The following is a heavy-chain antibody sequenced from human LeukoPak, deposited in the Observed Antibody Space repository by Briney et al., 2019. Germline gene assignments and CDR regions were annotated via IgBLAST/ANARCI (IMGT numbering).Heavy chain of an antibody. CDR3: ATSREQWLVWGGAFDI. Sequence: GRSMRPSSAASAFTFSVYAMGWALQAQEKGLEWVSAISGSGGSTYYADSVKGRFTISRDNSKNTLYLQMNSLRAEDTAVYYCATSREQWLVWGGAFDIWGQGTMVTVSS. V-gene: IGHV3-23*01. CDR1: AFTFSVYA. J-gene: IGHJ3*02. D-gene: IGHD6-19*01. CDR2: ISGSGGST.